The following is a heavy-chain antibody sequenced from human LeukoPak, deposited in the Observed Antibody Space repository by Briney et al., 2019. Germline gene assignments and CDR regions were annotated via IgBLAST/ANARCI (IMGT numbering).Heavy chain of an antibody. D-gene: IGHD3-9*01. CDR3: ARSRDYDILTGYPTGFLDY. V-gene: IGHV3-21*01. CDR1: GFTFSDYN. Sequence: GGSLRLSCAASGFTFSDYNMNWVRQAPGKGLEWVSYISISSGYISYADPVKGRFTISRDNAKSSLYLQMNSLRAEDTAVYYCARSRDYDILTGYPTGFLDYWGQGTLVTVSS. J-gene: IGHJ4*02. CDR2: ISISSGYI.